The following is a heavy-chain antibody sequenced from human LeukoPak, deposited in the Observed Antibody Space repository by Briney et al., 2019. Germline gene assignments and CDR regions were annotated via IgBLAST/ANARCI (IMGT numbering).Heavy chain of an antibody. CDR2: IYYSGST. CDR1: GGSISTYY. V-gene: IGHV4-59*01. CDR3: ARATTTYYYGSGSCFDY. Sequence: PSETLSLTCTVSGGSISTYYWSWIRQPPGKGLEWIGYIYYSGSTNYNPSLKSRVTISVDTSKNQFSLKLSSVTAADTAVYYCARATTTYYYGSGSCFDYWGQGTLVTVSS. D-gene: IGHD3-10*01. J-gene: IGHJ4*02.